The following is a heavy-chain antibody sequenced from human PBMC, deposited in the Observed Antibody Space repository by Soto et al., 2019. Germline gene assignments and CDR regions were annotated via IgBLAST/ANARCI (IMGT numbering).Heavy chain of an antibody. CDR1: GDPLHIGGYY. V-gene: IGHV4-31*03. CDR3: GRDLTSNANCIDP. D-gene: IGHD2-2*01. J-gene: IGHJ5*02. CDR2: IYYTGKT. Sequence: SETLSLTCSVSGDPLHIGGYYWTWIRQRPGEGLEWMGYIYYTGKTYYNPSLESRLTMSVDRSKNQFSLKLNSVTAADTAVYYCGRDLTSNANCIDPWGQGTLVTVSS.